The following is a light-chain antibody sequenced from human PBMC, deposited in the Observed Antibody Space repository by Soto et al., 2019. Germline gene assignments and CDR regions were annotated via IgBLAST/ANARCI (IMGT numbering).Light chain of an antibody. CDR3: SSYTSSSTPYV. CDR1: SSDVGGYNY. V-gene: IGLV2-14*01. Sequence: QSVLTQPASVSGSPGQSITISCTGTSSDVGGYNYVSWYQQHPGKAPRLMIYDVSNRPSGVSNRFSGSKSGNTASLTISGLQAEDEAGYYCSSYTSSSTPYVFGPGTQLTVL. J-gene: IGLJ7*01. CDR2: DVS.